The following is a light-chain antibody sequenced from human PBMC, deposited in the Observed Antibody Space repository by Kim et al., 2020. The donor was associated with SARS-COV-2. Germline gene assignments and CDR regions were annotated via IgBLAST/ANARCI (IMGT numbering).Light chain of an antibody. CDR2: KDS. CDR3: YSAADNNLV. CDR1: VLAKKY. Sequence: VYPGQTARITCSGDVLAKKYARWFQQKPGQAPVLVIYKDSERPSGIPERFSGSSSGTTVTLTISGAQVEDEADYYCYSAADNNLVFGGGTQLTVL. V-gene: IGLV3-27*01. J-gene: IGLJ3*02.